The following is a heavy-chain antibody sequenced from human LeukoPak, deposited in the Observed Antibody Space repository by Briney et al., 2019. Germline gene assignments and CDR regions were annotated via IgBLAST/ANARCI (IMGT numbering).Heavy chain of an antibody. J-gene: IGHJ4*02. CDR2: IGGGGIDT. D-gene: IGHD2/OR15-2a*01. Sequence: SGGSLRLSCAASGFTLSNYDVSWVRQAPRKGLEWVSAIGGGGIDTYYVDSVKGHFTISKDDSKNTVSLQMNSLRAEDTAVYYCVPARSYNSNHYFDFWGQGTLVTVSS. CDR3: VPARSYNSNHYFDF. V-gene: IGHV3-23*01. CDR1: GFTLSNYD.